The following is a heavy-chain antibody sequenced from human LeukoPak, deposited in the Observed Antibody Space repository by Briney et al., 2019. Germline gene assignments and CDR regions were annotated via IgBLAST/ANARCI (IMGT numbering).Heavy chain of an antibody. V-gene: IGHV4-34*01. CDR1: GGSFSGYY. J-gene: IGHJ6*03. Sequence: PSETLSLTCAVYGGSFSGYYWSWIRQPPGKGLEWMGEINHSESTNYNPSLKSRVTISVDTSKNQFSLKLSSVTAADTAVYYFARAHGFYYYYYMDVWGKGTTVTVSS. CDR3: ARAHGFYYYYYMDV. CDR2: INHSEST.